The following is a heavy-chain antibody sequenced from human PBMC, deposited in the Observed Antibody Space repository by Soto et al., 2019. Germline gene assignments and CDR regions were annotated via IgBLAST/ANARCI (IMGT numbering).Heavy chain of an antibody. V-gene: IGHV3-33*01. CDR3: ARDRYPNYPPDAFDI. CDR2: IWYDGSDK. J-gene: IGHJ3*02. D-gene: IGHD4-4*01. CDR1: GFTLSSNG. Sequence: QVQLVESGGGVVQPGKSLRLSCAASGFTLSSNGMHWVRQAPGKGLEWVAFIWYDGSDKYYADSVKGRFTISRDNSKNTLYLQMNSLRAEVTAVYYCARDRYPNYPPDAFDIWGQGTLVTVSS.